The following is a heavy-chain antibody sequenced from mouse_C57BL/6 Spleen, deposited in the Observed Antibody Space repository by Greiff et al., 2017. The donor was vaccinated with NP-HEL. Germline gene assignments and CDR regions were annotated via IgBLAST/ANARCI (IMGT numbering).Heavy chain of an antibody. CDR3: ARGCAY. CDR2: ISSGSSTI. Sequence: EVHLVESGGGLVKPGGSLKLSCAASGFTFSDYGMHWVRQAPETGLEWVAYISSGSSTIYYADTVKGRFTISRDNAKNTLFLQMTSLRSEDTAMYYCARGCAYWGQGTLVTVSA. CDR1: GFTFSDYG. J-gene: IGHJ3*01. V-gene: IGHV5-17*01.